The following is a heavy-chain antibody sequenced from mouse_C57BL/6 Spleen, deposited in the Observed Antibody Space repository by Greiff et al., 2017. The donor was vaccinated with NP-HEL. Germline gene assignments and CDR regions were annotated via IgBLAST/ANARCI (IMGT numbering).Heavy chain of an antibody. CDR3: ARGYYDYAWFAY. J-gene: IGHJ3*01. CDR2: IYPGSGST. Sequence: QVQLQQPGAELVKPGASVKMSCKASGYTFTSYWITWVKQRPGQGLEWIGDIYPGSGSTNYNEKFKSKATLTVDTSSSTAYMQLSSLTSEDSAVYYCARGYYDYAWFAYGGQGTLVTVSA. CDR1: GYTFTSYW. V-gene: IGHV1-55*01. D-gene: IGHD2-4*01.